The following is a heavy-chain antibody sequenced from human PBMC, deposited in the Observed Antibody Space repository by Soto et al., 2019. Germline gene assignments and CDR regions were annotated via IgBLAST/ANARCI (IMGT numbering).Heavy chain of an antibody. D-gene: IGHD2-2*01. CDR1: GFTFSRHW. CDR2: IDSYGSST. V-gene: IGHV3-74*01. J-gene: IGHJ6*02. Sequence: EVQLVESGGGLVQPGGSLRLACAASGFTFSRHWMHWVRQAPGKGLVWVSRIDSYGSSTHYADSVKGRFTISRDTAKNTSYLQMNSLRAEDTAVYSCASPVVPADMGGPCVYGIDVWGQGTTVTVS. CDR3: ASPVVPADMGGPCVYGIDV.